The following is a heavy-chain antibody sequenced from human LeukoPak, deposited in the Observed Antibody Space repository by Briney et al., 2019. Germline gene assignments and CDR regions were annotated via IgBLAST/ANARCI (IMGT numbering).Heavy chain of an antibody. CDR2: IASKTDGGTT. Sequence: PGGSLRLSCEASGFTFSSYWMSWVRQAPGKGLEWVGRIASKTDGGTTDYAAPVKGRFTISRDDSKNTLFLQMNSLKTEDTAVYYCTTGIRGDCGQGTQVTVSS. CDR3: TTGIRGD. J-gene: IGHJ4*02. CDR1: GFTFSSYW. V-gene: IGHV3-15*04.